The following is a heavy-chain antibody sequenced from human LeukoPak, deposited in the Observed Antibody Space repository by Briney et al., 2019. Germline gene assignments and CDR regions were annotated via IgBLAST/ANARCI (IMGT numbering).Heavy chain of an antibody. D-gene: IGHD6-19*01. J-gene: IGHJ4*02. V-gene: IGHV4-38-2*02. Sequence: PSETLPLTCTVSGYSNVYYWGWIRQPPGKGLEWIASMYHTGTTYYNPSLEGRVTISIDTSKSHFSLKLSSVTAADTAVYYCARDRRAVAGPSFDYWGQGTLVTVSS. CDR2: MYHTGTT. CDR1: GYSNVYY. CDR3: ARDRRAVAGPSFDY.